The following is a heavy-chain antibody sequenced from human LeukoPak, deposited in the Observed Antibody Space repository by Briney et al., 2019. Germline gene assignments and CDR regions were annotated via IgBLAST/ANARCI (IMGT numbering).Heavy chain of an antibody. J-gene: IGHJ4*02. Sequence: GESLKISCKGSGFRITNYWIAWVRQMPGKGLEWMAIIYAGDSGTRYSPSFQGQVTISVDKSISTAYLQWSSLKASDTAMYYCARRYDFWSGYYLDYWGQGTLVTVSS. CDR1: GFRITNYW. CDR2: IYAGDSGT. V-gene: IGHV5-51*01. CDR3: ARRYDFWSGYYLDY. D-gene: IGHD3-3*01.